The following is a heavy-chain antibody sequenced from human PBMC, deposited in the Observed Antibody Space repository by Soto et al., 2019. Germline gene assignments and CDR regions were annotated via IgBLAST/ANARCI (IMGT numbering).Heavy chain of an antibody. CDR1: DYYISRSNW. CDR2: IYYSGTT. J-gene: IGHJ4*02. CDR3: ARREIQGPIDY. D-gene: IGHD1-26*01. V-gene: IGHV4-28*01. Sequence: SETLSLTCTDPDYYISRSNWGGWIRQPPGKGLEWIGYIYYSGTTYYNPSLKSRVTMSVDTSKSQFSLKLTSVTAVDTAVYYCARREIQGPIDYWGQGTLVT.